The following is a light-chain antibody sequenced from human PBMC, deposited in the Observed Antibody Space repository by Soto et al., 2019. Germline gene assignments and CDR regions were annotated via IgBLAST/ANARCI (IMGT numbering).Light chain of an antibody. Sequence: QSALTQPASVSGSTGQSITISCTRSSSDVGGYNYVSWYQHHPGKAPKLMIYDVSNRPSGVSNRFSGSKSGNTASLTISGLQAEDEPDYYCSSYTSSSTVVFGGGTKLTV. V-gene: IGLV2-14*03. J-gene: IGLJ2*01. CDR2: DVS. CDR1: SSDVGGYNY. CDR3: SSYTSSSTVV.